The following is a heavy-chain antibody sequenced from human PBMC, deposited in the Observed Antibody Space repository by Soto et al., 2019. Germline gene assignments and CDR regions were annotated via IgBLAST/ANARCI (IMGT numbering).Heavy chain of an antibody. CDR2: MYYSGST. CDR3: ARHGAWAPLDY. J-gene: IGHJ4*02. CDR1: GDSISSSNYY. V-gene: IGHV4-39*01. D-gene: IGHD3-16*01. Sequence: QLQLQESGPGLVKPSETLSLTCTVSGDSISSSNYYWGWIRQPPGKGLEWIVSMYYSGSTFYNSSLKNRVTISGDTSKNPFSLKVSSVTAADTAVYYCARHGAWAPLDYWGQGTLVTVSS.